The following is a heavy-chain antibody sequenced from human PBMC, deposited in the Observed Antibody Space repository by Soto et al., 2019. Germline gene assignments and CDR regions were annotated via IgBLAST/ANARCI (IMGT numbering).Heavy chain of an antibody. CDR1: GYTFTSYG. D-gene: IGHD6-6*01. CDR2: ISAYNGNT. Sequence: GASVKVSCKASGYTFTSYGISWVRQAPGQRLERMGWISAYNGNTKYAQKLQGRVTITTDTSTSTAYMELSSLRSVDTAVYYCARKQEAARPWVYWGQGTLVSVSS. V-gene: IGHV1-18*01. CDR3: ARKQEAARPWVY. J-gene: IGHJ4*02.